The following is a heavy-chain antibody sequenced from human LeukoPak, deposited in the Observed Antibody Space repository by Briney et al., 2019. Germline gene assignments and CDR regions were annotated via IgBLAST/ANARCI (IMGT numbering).Heavy chain of an antibody. CDR3: AREVYGSGSYYDY. CDR2: IYYSGST. Sequence: SETLSLTCTVSGGSISSYYWSWIRQPPGKGLEWIGNIYYSGSTNYNPSLKSRVTISVDTSKNQFSLKLSSVTAADTAVYYCAREVYGSGSYYDYWGQGTLVTVSS. V-gene: IGHV4-59*12. CDR1: GGSISSYY. J-gene: IGHJ4*02. D-gene: IGHD3-10*01.